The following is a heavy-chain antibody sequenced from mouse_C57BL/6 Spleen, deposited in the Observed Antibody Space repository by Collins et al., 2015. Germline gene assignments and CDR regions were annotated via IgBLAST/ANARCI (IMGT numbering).Heavy chain of an antibody. J-gene: IGHJ4*01. V-gene: IGHV2-2*02. CDR3: ARNWNWDYYAMDY. CDR2: IWSGGST. CDR1: GFSLTSYG. D-gene: IGHD4-1*01. Sequence: QVQLKQSGPGLVQPSQSLSITCTVSGFSLTSYGVHWVRQSPGKGLEWLGVIWSGGSTDCNAAFISRLSISKDNSKSQVFFKMNSLQANDTAIYYCARNWNWDYYAMDYWGQGTSVTVSS.